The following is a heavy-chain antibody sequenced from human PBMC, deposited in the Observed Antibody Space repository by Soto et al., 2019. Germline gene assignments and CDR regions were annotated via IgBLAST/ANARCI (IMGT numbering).Heavy chain of an antibody. Sequence: EVQLVEAGGGLVKPGGSLRLSCAASTFTFSRAWMSWVRQAPGKGLEWVGHIKSNTDGGTTDYAAPVKGRFTISRDDSQNTLYLQMNSLKTEDTAVYYCTTGVDFWSGYRYYYYYGLDVWGQGTTVTVSS. J-gene: IGHJ6*02. V-gene: IGHV3-15*01. D-gene: IGHD3-3*01. CDR3: TTGVDFWSGYRYYYYYGLDV. CDR1: TFTFSRAW. CDR2: IKSNTDGGTT.